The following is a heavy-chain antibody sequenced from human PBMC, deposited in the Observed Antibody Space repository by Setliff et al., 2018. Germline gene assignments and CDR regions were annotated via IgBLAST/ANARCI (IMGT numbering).Heavy chain of an antibody. V-gene: IGHV4-61*09. Sequence: SETLSLTCTVSGGSISSGSYYWSWIRQPAGKGLEWIGHIYTSGSTNYNPSLKSRVTISVDTSKNQFSLKLSSVTAADTAVCYCATNPYQLLNFDYWGQGTLVTVSS. D-gene: IGHD2-2*01. CDR3: ATNPYQLLNFDY. CDR1: GGSISSGSYY. J-gene: IGHJ4*02. CDR2: IYTSGST.